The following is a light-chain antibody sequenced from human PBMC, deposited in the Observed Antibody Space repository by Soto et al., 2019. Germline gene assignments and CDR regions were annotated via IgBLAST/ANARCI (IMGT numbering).Light chain of an antibody. Sequence: AWTHSARTLSSSPGERATGSCRSRQSVTSNYFAWYQQKPGQAPRLLIFGASSRATGIPDKFSGSGSGTDFTLTIRRLEADDFAVYYCQQSGRTPCTFGQGTKVDIK. CDR2: GAS. J-gene: IGKJ1*01. V-gene: IGKV3-20*01. CDR1: QSVTSNY. CDR3: QQSGRTPCT.